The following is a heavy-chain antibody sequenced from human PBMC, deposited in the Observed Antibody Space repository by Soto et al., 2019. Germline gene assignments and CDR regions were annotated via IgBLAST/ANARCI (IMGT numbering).Heavy chain of an antibody. Sequence: DVQLVESGGGLIQPGESLRLSCAAFGFTISGKKYVAWVRQAPGKGLERVSALYDLDGSFYAASVKARFTTSSDSSKSTVYFQMTDLRPDDPAVYYCATRHEREHAYDVWRQGTTVTVSS. CDR3: ATRHEREHAYDV. V-gene: IGHV3-53*01. CDR1: GFTISGKKY. D-gene: IGHD1-1*01. J-gene: IGHJ3*01. CDR2: LYDLDGS.